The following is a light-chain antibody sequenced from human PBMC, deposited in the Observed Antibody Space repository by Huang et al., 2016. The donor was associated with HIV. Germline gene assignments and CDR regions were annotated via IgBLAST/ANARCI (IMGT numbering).Light chain of an antibody. V-gene: IGKV1-39*01. CDR1: EKIRRY. J-gene: IGKJ2*01. CDR2: SAS. Sequence: DIQMTQSPSPLSASLGDRVTITCRASEKIRRYLNWYQQKPGKPPKLLIHSASTLQSVVPSRFSGSGSRTDFTLTITSLQPEDFATYYCQGSLSIPHTFGQGTNLEIK. CDR3: QGSLSIPHT.